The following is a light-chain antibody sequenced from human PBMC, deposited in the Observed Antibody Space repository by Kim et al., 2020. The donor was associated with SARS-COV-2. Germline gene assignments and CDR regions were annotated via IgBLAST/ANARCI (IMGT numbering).Light chain of an antibody. Sequence: ASVGDRVTITCRASQSVGDWLAWYQQKPGKAPNLLIYKASSLESGVPSRFSGSGSGTEFTLTISSLQPDDFATYYCQQYNDYSGTFGQGTKVDIK. J-gene: IGKJ1*01. CDR2: KAS. CDR3: QQYNDYSGT. V-gene: IGKV1-5*03. CDR1: QSVGDW.